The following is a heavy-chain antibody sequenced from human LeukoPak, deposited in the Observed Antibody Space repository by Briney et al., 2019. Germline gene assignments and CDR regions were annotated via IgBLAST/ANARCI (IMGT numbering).Heavy chain of an antibody. CDR2: IRYDGSNK. CDR1: GFTFSAYG. J-gene: IGHJ3*02. D-gene: IGHD6-19*01. Sequence: GGSLRLSCATSGFTFSAYGMHWVRQAPVKGLEWVAFIRYDGSNKYYPDSVRGRFTVSRDNSKNTLYLQMNSLRPEDTAVYYCARESAVAIDAFDIWGQGTMVTVSS. V-gene: IGHV3-30*02. CDR3: ARESAVAIDAFDI.